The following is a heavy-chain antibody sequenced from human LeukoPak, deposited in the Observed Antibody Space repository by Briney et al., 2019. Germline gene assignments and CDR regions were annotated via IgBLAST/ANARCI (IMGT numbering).Heavy chain of an antibody. D-gene: IGHD4-17*01. J-gene: IGHJ4*02. Sequence: GGSLRLSCAASGFTFRDYTMNWVRQAPGKGLEWVSGIYGSGGGQTFYADSVRGRFIISRDDSRNRVFLHMDRLRVEDTGLYYCAKDVKSDGVWDIDHWGQGTVVTVSS. CDR3: AKDVKSDGVWDIDH. CDR2: IYGSGGGQT. CDR1: GFTFRDYT. V-gene: IGHV3-23*01.